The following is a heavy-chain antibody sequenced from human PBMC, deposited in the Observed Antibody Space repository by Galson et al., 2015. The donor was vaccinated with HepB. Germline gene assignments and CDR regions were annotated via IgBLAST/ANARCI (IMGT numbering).Heavy chain of an antibody. CDR1: GYTFTGYY. J-gene: IGHJ6*02. CDR3: ARGAKVKEQLNKSGGMDV. V-gene: IGHV1-2*04. Sequence: SVKVSCKASGYTFTGYYMHWVRQAPGQGLEWMGWINPNGGGTNYAQKFQGWVTMTRDTSISTAYMELSRLRSDDTAVYYCARGAKVKEQLNKSGGMDVWGQGTTVTVSS. CDR2: INPNGGGT. D-gene: IGHD1/OR15-1a*01.